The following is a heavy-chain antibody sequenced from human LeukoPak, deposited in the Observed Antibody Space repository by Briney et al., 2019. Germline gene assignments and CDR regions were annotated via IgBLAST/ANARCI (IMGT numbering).Heavy chain of an antibody. CDR2: IRYDGSNK. CDR3: AREDQWLTHFDY. V-gene: IGHV3-30*02. D-gene: IGHD6-19*01. Sequence: GGSLRLSCAASGFNFNYYGMHWVRQAPGKGLEWVAFIRYDGSNKYYADSVKGRFTISRDNAKNSLYMQMNSLRAEDTALYYCAREDQWLTHFDYWGQGTLVTVSS. J-gene: IGHJ4*02. CDR1: GFNFNYYG.